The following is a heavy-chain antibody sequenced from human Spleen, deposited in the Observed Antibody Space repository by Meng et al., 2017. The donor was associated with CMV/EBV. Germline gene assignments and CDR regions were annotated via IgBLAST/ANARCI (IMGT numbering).Heavy chain of an antibody. Sequence: SETLSLTCTVSGGSIGSDYWSWIRKAPGKGLEWIGLVYYSGGTDYNPSVKSRVTISIDTSKSQFSLKVRSVTAAATAVYYCARGSGQWLPDYEFWGQGSLVTVSS. V-gene: IGHV4-59*01. CDR2: VYYSGGT. CDR3: ARGSGQWLPDYEF. CDR1: GGSIGSDY. J-gene: IGHJ4*02. D-gene: IGHD6-19*01.